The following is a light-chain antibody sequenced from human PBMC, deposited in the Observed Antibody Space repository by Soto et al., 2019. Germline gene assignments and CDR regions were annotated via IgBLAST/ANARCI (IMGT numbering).Light chain of an antibody. CDR2: DVT. CDR1: SNDVSRYNY. Sequence: QSALTQPASVSGSPGQSITISCIGTSNDVSRYNYVYWYQHHPGKAPKLMIYDVTYRPSGVSERFSGSKSGNTASLTISGLQAEDEADYYCNSYTSSSTYVFGTGTKLTVL. J-gene: IGLJ1*01. CDR3: NSYTSSSTYV. V-gene: IGLV2-14*03.